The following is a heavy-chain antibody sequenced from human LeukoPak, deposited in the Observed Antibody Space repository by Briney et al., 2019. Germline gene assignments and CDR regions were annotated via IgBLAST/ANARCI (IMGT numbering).Heavy chain of an antibody. CDR3: AKDSAGRYCSITSCNFFDY. J-gene: IGHJ4*02. V-gene: IGHV3-30*18. CDR2: TSYDGSNK. CDR1: GFTLSTYG. D-gene: IGHD2-2*01. Sequence: GGSMRLSCAGAGFTLSTYGMHWVRQAPGKGLEWVAVTSYDGSNKYYADSVKGRFSISRDNSKNTLYLQMNSLRTEDTAVYYCAKDSAGRYCSITSCNFFDYWGQGTLVTVSS.